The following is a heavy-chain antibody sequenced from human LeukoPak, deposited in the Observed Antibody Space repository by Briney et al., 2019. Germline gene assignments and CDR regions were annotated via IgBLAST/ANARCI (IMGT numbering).Heavy chain of an antibody. D-gene: IGHD6-19*01. Sequence: GGSLRLSCAASGFTVSSNYMSWVRQAPGKGLEWVSVIYSGGTTYYADSVKGRFTISRDNSKNTLYVQMNSLRAEDTAVYYCASHHSSGWYYGMDVWGQGTTVTVSS. V-gene: IGHV3-66*04. CDR3: ASHHSSGWYYGMDV. CDR2: IYSGGTT. CDR1: GFTVSSNY. J-gene: IGHJ6*02.